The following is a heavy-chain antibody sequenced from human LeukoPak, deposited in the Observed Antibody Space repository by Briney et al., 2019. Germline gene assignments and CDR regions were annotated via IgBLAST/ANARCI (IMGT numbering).Heavy chain of an antibody. D-gene: IGHD6-13*01. CDR3: ARVTSAAGSPGY. J-gene: IGHJ4*02. V-gene: IGHV3-33*01. CDR1: GFTFSSYG. Sequence: GGSLRLYCAASGFTFSSYGVHWVRQAPGKGLEWVAVIWYDGSNKYYADSVKGRFTISRDNSKNTLYLQMNSLRAEDTAVYYCARVTSAAGSPGYCGQGTLVTVSS. CDR2: IWYDGSNK.